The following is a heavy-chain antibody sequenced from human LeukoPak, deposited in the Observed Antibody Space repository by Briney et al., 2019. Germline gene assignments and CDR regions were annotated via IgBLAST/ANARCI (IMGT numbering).Heavy chain of an antibody. CDR1: GGSISTYY. D-gene: IGHD6-19*01. CDR3: ARDRSSGWWWFDP. CDR2: IYYSGST. J-gene: IGHJ5*02. Sequence: KPSETLSLTCTVSGGSISTYYWSWIRQPPGKGLDWIGYIYYSGSTNYNPSLKSRVTISVDTSKNQFSLKLSSVTAADTAVYYCARDRSSGWWWFDPWGQGTLVTVSS. V-gene: IGHV4-59*12.